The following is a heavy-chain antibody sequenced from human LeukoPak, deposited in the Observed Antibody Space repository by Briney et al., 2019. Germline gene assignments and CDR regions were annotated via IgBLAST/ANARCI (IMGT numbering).Heavy chain of an antibody. CDR3: AKAARNYAAFDY. J-gene: IGHJ4*02. Sequence: GRSLRLSCAASGFTFDDYAMHWVRQAPGKGLEWVSGISWNSGSIGYADSVKGRFTISRDNAKNSLYLQMNSLRAEDTALYYCAKAARNYAAFDYWAQGTLVTVSS. CDR1: GFTFDDYA. V-gene: IGHV3-9*01. CDR2: ISWNSGSI. D-gene: IGHD4-11*01.